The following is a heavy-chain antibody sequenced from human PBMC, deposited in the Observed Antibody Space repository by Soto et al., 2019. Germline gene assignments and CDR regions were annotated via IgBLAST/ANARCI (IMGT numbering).Heavy chain of an antibody. V-gene: IGHV1-2*04. CDR3: ARATTSGDPCYFDY. CDR2: INPNSGGT. Sequence: QVQLVQSGAEVKKPGASVQVSCKASGYTFTGYYMHWVRQAPGQGLEWMGWINPNSGGTNYAQKFQGWVTMTRDTSISTAYMELSRLRSDDTAVYYCARATTSGDPCYFDYWGQGTLVTVSS. CDR1: GYTFTGYY. D-gene: IGHD4-17*01. J-gene: IGHJ4*02.